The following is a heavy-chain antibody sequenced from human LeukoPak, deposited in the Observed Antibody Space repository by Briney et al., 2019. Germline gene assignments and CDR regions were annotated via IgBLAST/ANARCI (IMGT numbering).Heavy chain of an antibody. V-gene: IGHV4-61*01. Sequence: SETLSLTCSVSGVSLTRPTYYQWSWIRQPPGKGLELIGSLFSTGSATLNPSLKSRVTMSLDTSKSQFSLKLSSVTAEDSAVYYCTRFKSGGFSYFDSWGQGTLVAVSS. CDR1: GVSLTRPTYY. D-gene: IGHD3-3*01. J-gene: IGHJ4*02. CDR2: LFSTGSA. CDR3: TRFKSGGFSYFDS.